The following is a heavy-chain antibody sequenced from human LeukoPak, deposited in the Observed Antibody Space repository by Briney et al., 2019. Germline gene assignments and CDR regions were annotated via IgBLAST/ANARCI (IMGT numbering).Heavy chain of an antibody. CDR3: TRRVDATRWYDP. Sequence: GGSLRLSCAASGFTFSSYWMSWVRQAPGKGLVWVSRINGDGSTTNYADSVKGQFTISRDNAKNTLYLQMNSLRAEDTAVYYCTRRVDATRWYDPWGQGTLVTVSS. CDR2: INGDGSTT. V-gene: IGHV3-74*01. D-gene: IGHD2-15*01. CDR1: GFTFSSYW. J-gene: IGHJ5*02.